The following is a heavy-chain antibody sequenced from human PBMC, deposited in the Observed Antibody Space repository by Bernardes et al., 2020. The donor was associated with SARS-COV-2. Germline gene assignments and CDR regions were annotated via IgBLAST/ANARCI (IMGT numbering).Heavy chain of an antibody. CDR2: ISGGAGST. J-gene: IGHJ6*02. Sequence: GGSLRLSCAASGFTFSSYAMSWVRQAPGKGLEWVSAISGGAGSTYYADSVKGRFTISRDNSKNTLYLQMNSLRAEDTAGYYCAKMTGCSGGGCLAPSPGHFGMDVWGQGTTVTVSS. CDR3: AKMTGCSGGGCLAPSPGHFGMDV. D-gene: IGHD2-15*01. V-gene: IGHV3-23*01. CDR1: GFTFSSYA.